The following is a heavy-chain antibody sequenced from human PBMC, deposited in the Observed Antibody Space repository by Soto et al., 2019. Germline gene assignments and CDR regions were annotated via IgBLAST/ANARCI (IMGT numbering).Heavy chain of an antibody. CDR3: AKETSPNTYYTFDF. Sequence: EVQLLESGGGLVQPGGSLRLSCAASGFTFSSYAMSWVRQAPGKGLEWVSAISESGVYTDYADSVKGRFTISRDNSKNTLYVQMTSLRAEDTAVYYCAKETSPNTYYTFDFWGQGTMITVSS. V-gene: IGHV3-23*01. CDR1: GFTFSSYA. J-gene: IGHJ3*01. CDR2: ISESGVYT. D-gene: IGHD2-8*01.